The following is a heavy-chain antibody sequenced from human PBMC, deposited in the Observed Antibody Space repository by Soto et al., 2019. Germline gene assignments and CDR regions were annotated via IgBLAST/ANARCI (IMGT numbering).Heavy chain of an antibody. J-gene: IGHJ3*02. Sequence: PGGSLRLSCAASGFTFSSYAMSWVRQAPGKGLEWVSAISGSGGSTYYADSVKGRFTISRDNSKNTLYLQMNSLRAEDTAVYYCAKDSFYYDILTGYYHHSSRDAFDIWGQGTMVTVSS. CDR3: AKDSFYYDILTGYYHHSSRDAFDI. CDR1: GFTFSSYA. V-gene: IGHV3-23*01. D-gene: IGHD3-9*01. CDR2: ISGSGGST.